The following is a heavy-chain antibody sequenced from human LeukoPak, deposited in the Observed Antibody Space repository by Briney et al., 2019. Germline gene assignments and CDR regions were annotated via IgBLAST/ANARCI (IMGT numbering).Heavy chain of an antibody. CDR1: GGTFSSYA. J-gene: IGHJ6*02. Sequence: GASVKVSCKASGGTFSSYAISWVRQAPGQGLEWMGRIIPILGIANYAQKFQGRVTITADKSTSTAYMELSSLRSEDTAVYYCAREQQLNYYYYGMDVWGQGTTATVSS. V-gene: IGHV1-69*04. CDR2: IIPILGIA. D-gene: IGHD6-13*01. CDR3: AREQQLNYYYYGMDV.